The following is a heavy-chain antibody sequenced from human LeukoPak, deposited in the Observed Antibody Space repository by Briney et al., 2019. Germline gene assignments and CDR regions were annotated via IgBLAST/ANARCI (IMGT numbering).Heavy chain of an antibody. CDR3: AKAARGAVAGYY. J-gene: IGHJ4*02. D-gene: IGHD6-19*01. CDR1: GFTFSSYW. Sequence: GGSLRLSCAASGFTFSSYWMSWARQAPGKGLEWVANIKQDGSEKYYVDSVKGRFTISRDNSKNTLYLQMNSLRAEDTAVYYCAKAARGAVAGYYWGQGTLVTVSS. CDR2: IKQDGSEK. V-gene: IGHV3-7*01.